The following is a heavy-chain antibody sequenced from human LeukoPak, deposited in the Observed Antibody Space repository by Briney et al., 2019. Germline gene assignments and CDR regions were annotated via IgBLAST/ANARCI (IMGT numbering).Heavy chain of an antibody. V-gene: IGHV3-74*01. D-gene: IGHD6-19*01. Sequence: GGSLRLSCAASGFTFSSYWMHWVRQAPGKGLVWVSRINSDGSSTSYADSVKGRFTISRDNAKNTLYLQMNSLRAEDTAVYYCARDRGIAVAGTVDTFDYWGQGTLVTVSS. CDR1: GFTFSSYW. CDR2: INSDGSST. CDR3: ARDRGIAVAGTVDTFDY. J-gene: IGHJ4*02.